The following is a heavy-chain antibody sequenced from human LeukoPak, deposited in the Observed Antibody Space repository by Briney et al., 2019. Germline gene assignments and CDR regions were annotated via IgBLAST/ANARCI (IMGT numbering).Heavy chain of an antibody. CDR1: GFTVSSNY. V-gene: IGHV3-53*05. CDR2: IYRGGAT. J-gene: IGHJ3*02. CDR3: ARATVTTDAFDI. D-gene: IGHD4-17*01. Sequence: GGSLRLSCAASGFTVSSNYMSWVRQAPGKGLEWVSVIYRGGATYYADSVKDRFTISRDNSKNTLYLQMNSLRAEDTAVYYCARATVTTDAFDIWGQGTMVTVSS.